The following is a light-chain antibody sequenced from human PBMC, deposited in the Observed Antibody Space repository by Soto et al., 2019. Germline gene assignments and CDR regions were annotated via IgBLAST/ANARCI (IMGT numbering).Light chain of an antibody. J-gene: IGKJ1*01. Sequence: DIQMTQSPSSLSASVGDRVTITCRASQSISSYLNWYQQKPGKAPKLLIYAASSLQSGVPSRFSGSGSGTDFTLTISSLQPEDVATYYCQQSYSTPRTFGQGTKVEIK. CDR3: QQSYSTPRT. CDR1: QSISSY. V-gene: IGKV1-39*01. CDR2: AAS.